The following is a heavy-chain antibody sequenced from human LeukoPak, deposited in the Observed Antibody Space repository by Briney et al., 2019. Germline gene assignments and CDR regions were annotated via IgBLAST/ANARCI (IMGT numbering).Heavy chain of an antibody. CDR3: ARGGVVTTTPFDY. J-gene: IGHJ4*02. CDR1: GGTFSSYA. CDR2: FIPIFGTA. Sequence: SVKVSCKASGGTFSSYAISWVRQAPGQGLEWMGGFIPIFGTANYAQKFQGRVTITADESTSTAYMELSSLRSEDTAVYYCARGGVVTTTPFDYWGQGTLVTVSS. D-gene: IGHD2-21*02. V-gene: IGHV1-69*13.